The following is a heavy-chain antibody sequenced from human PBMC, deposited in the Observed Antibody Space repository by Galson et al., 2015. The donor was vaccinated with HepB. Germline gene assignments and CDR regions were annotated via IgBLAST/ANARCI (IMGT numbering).Heavy chain of an antibody. V-gene: IGHV3-23*01. J-gene: IGHJ4*02. D-gene: IGHD3-10*01. CDR2: VSRHGRDT. CDR3: AKAFFSGSDSSYVTFDS. Sequence: SLRLSCAASGFTFGSYTMSWIRQTPGRRLEWVASVSRHGRDTYYADSVRGRFTISRDISKNTLYLQMNSLRAEDTAVYHCAKAFFSGSDSSYVTFDSWGQGTLVTVSS. CDR1: GFTFGSYT.